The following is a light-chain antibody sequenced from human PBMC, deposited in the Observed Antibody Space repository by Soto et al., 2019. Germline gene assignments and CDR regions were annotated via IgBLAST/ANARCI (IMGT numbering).Light chain of an antibody. J-gene: IGKJ1*01. V-gene: IGKV3-20*01. Sequence: EIVMTQSPATLSVSPGERATLSCRASQSVSSNLAWYQQKPGQAPRLLIYGASIRATGIPDRFSGSGSGTDFTLTISRLEPEDFAVYYCQGYGNSRTFGQGTKVDIK. CDR1: QSVSSN. CDR2: GAS. CDR3: QGYGNSRT.